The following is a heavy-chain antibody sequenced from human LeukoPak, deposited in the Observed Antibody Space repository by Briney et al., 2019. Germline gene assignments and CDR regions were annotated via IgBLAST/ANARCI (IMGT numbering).Heavy chain of an antibody. J-gene: IGHJ4*02. V-gene: IGHV3-30*12. CDR1: EFTFSSYG. CDR2: ISYDGSNK. CDR3: ATVGRITRPGH. Sequence: GGSLRLSCAASEFTFSSYGMHWVRQAPGKGLEWVAVISYDGSNKYYADSVKGRFTISRDNAKSSLYLQMNNLRAEDTALYYCATVGRITRPGHWGQGTPVTVSS. D-gene: IGHD6-6*01.